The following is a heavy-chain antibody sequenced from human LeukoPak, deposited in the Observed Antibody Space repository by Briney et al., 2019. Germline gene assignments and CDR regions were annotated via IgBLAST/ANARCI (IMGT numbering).Heavy chain of an antibody. CDR2: ISSSSHYI. Sequence: GGSLRLSCAASGFTFSGYSMNWVRQAPGKGLEWVSFISSSSHYIYFADSVKGRFTISRDNAKNSLYLQTDSLRAEDTAVYYCARDSSSSRGGIIDYWGQGTLVTVSS. J-gene: IGHJ4*02. V-gene: IGHV3-21*01. CDR1: GFTFSGYS. CDR3: ARDSSSSRGGIIDY. D-gene: IGHD6-6*01.